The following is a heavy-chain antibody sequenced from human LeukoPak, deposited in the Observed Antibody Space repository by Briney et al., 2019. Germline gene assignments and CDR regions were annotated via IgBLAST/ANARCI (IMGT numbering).Heavy chain of an antibody. Sequence: GGSLRLSCAASGFTFTTYWMSWVRQAPGKGLEWVSSISSSSSYIYYADSVKGRFTISRDNAKKSLYLQMNSLRAEDTAVYYCARATTYDILTGFSDYWGQGTLVTVSS. CDR3: ARATTYDILTGFSDY. CDR2: ISSSSSYI. V-gene: IGHV3-21*01. CDR1: GFTFTTYW. J-gene: IGHJ4*02. D-gene: IGHD3-9*01.